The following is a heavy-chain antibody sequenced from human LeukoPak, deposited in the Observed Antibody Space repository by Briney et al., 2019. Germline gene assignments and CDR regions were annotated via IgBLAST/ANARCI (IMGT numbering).Heavy chain of an antibody. CDR1: GFTFSSYW. CDR2: IKQDGSEK. V-gene: IGHV3-7*01. Sequence: GGSLRLSCAASGFTFSSYWMSWVRQASGKGLEWVANIKQDGSEKYYVDSVKGRFTISRDNAKNSLYLQMNSLRAEDTAVYYCARDPYYSYYYYGMDVWGQGTTVTVSS. D-gene: IGHD3-10*01. J-gene: IGHJ6*02. CDR3: ARDPYYSYYYYGMDV.